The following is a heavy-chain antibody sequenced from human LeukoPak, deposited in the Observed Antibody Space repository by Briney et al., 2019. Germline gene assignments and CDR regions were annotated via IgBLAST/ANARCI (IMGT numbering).Heavy chain of an antibody. CDR3: ARGVEDTAMTYYYYYGMDV. CDR2: ISSSGSTI. J-gene: IGHJ6*02. D-gene: IGHD5-18*01. V-gene: IGHV3-48*03. CDR1: GFTFSSYE. Sequence: GGSLRLSCAASGFTFSSYEMNWVRQASGKGLEWVSYISSSGSTIYYADSVKGRFTISRDNAKNSLYLQMNSLRAEDTAVYYCARGVEDTAMTYYYYYGMDVWGQGTTVTVSS.